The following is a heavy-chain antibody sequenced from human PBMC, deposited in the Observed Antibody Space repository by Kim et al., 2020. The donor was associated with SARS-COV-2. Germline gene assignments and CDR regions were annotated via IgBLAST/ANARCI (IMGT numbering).Heavy chain of an antibody. V-gene: IGHV3-11*04. Sequence: TIYYADSVKGRLTIARDNAKNSLYLQMNSLRAEDTAVYYCASDISDAFDIWGQGTMVTVSS. CDR2: TI. J-gene: IGHJ3*02. CDR3: ASDISDAFDI. D-gene: IGHD3-9*01.